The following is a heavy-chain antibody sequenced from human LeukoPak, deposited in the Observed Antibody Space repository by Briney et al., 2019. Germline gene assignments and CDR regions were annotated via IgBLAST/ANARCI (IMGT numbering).Heavy chain of an antibody. Sequence: SGGSLRLSCAASGFTFSSYAMHWVRQAPGKGLEWVAVISYGGSNKYYADSVKGRFTISRDNSKNTLYLQMDSLRAEDTAVYYCASAFDIWGQGTMVTVSS. J-gene: IGHJ3*02. CDR2: ISYGGSNK. V-gene: IGHV3-30-3*01. CDR3: ASAFDI. CDR1: GFTFSSYA.